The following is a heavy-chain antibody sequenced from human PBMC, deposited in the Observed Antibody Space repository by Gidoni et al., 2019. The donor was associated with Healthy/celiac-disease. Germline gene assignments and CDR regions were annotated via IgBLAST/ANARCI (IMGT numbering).Heavy chain of an antibody. CDR1: GYTFTGYY. D-gene: IGHD3-10*01. V-gene: IGHV1-2*02. J-gene: IGHJ3*02. CDR2: INPNSGGT. CDR3: ARGGLMVRGTSRAFDI. Sequence: QVQLVQSGAEVKKPGASVKVSCTASGYTFTGYYMHWVRQAPGQGLEWMGWINPNSGGTNYAQKFQGRVTMTRDTSISTAYMELSRLRSDDTAVYYCARGGLMVRGTSRAFDIWGQGTMVTVSS.